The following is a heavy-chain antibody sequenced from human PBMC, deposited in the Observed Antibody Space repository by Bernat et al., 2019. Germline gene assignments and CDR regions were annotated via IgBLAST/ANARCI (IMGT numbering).Heavy chain of an antibody. V-gene: IGHV3-23*01. J-gene: IGHJ6*02. CDR1: GFTFSSYA. CDR3: AKSLWFGEPPRKNYGMDV. CDR2: ISGSGGST. Sequence: EVQLLESGGGLVQPGGSLRLSCAASGFTFSSYAMSWVRQAPGKGLEWVSAISGSGGSTYYADSVKGRFTISRDNSKNTLYLQMNSLRAEDTAVYYCAKSLWFGEPPRKNYGMDVWGQGTTVTVSS. D-gene: IGHD3-10*01.